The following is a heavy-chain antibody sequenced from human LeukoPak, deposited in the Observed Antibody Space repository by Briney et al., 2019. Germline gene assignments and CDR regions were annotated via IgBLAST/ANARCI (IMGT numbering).Heavy chain of an antibody. CDR1: GGSISSYY. CDR2: TYYSGST. Sequence: SETLSLTCTVSGGSISSYYWSWIRQPPGKGLEWIGYTYYSGSTNYNPSLKSRVTISVDTSKNQFSLKLSSVTAADTAVYYCARVGEMATIPYYFDYWGQGTLVTVSS. CDR3: ARVGEMATIPYYFDY. D-gene: IGHD5-24*01. J-gene: IGHJ4*02. V-gene: IGHV4-59*01.